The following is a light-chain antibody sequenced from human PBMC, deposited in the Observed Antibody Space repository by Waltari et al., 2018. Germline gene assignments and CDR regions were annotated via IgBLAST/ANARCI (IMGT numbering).Light chain of an antibody. J-gene: IGLJ3*02. CDR2: LNSNGSH. Sequence: QLALTQSPSASASLGASVRLTCSLSSGHKNYTIAWHQQQPERGPRYLMNLNSNGSHTRGDGVPDRVSGSSSGAERYLTISGLQSEDEADYYCQTWGTGIVVFGGGTKLTVL. CDR3: QTWGTGIVV. V-gene: IGLV4-69*01. CDR1: SGHKNYT.